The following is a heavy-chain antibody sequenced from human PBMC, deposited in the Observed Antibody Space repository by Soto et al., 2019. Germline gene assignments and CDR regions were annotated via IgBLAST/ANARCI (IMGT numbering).Heavy chain of an antibody. V-gene: IGHV3-48*01. CDR2: ISSSSSTI. Sequence: PGGSLRLSCAASGFTFSRYSMNWVRQAPGKGLEWVSYISSSSSTIYYADSVKGRFTISRDNSKNTLYLQMSSLRAEDTAVYYFVKRRDSFMVSHYYYGMDVWGQGTTVTVSS. D-gene: IGHD3-10*01. J-gene: IGHJ6*02. CDR1: GFTFSRYS. CDR3: VKRRDSFMVSHYYYGMDV.